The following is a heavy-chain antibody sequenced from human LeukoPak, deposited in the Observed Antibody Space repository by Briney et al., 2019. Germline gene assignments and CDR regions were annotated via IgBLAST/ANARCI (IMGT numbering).Heavy chain of an antibody. D-gene: IGHD6-19*01. CDR2: INPSGGST. Sequence: ASVKVSCKASGYTFTSYYMHWVRQAPGQGLEWMGIINPSGGSTSYAQKLQGRVTMTRDTSTSTVYMELSSLRSEDTAVYYCARGPVMGGWLYYYYYYGMDVWGQGTTVTVSS. J-gene: IGHJ6*02. CDR1: GYTFTSYY. V-gene: IGHV1-46*01. CDR3: ARGPVMGGWLYYYYYYGMDV.